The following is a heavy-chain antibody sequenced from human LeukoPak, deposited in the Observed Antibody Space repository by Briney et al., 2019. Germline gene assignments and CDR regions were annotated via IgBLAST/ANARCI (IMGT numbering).Heavy chain of an antibody. CDR1: GFTFSSYS. CDR3: ARDRAYSSSWYPPGD. CDR2: IKQDGSEK. V-gene: IGHV3-7*01. D-gene: IGHD6-13*01. J-gene: IGHJ4*02. Sequence: GGSLRLSCAASGFTFSSYSMNWVRQAPGKGLEWVANIKQDGSEKYYVDSVKRRFTIFRDNAKNSLYLQMNSLRAEDTAVYYCARDRAYSSSWYPPGDWGQGTLVTVSS.